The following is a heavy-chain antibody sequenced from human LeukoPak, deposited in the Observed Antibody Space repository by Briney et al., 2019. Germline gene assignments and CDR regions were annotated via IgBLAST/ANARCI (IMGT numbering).Heavy chain of an antibody. D-gene: IGHD1-26*01. V-gene: IGHV3-74*01. J-gene: IGHJ4*02. CDR3: ARALGSPLDF. CDR1: GFTFSSYW. Sequence: PGGSLRLSCAASGFTFSSYWMHWVRQAPGKGLVWVSRIKSDGSTTTYADSVKGRFTISRDNAKNTLYLQMNSLRAEDTAVYYCARALGSPLDFWGQGTLVTVSS. CDR2: IKSDGSTT.